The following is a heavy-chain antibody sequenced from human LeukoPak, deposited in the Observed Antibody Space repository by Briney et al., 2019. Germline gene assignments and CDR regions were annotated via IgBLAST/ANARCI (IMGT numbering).Heavy chain of an antibody. V-gene: IGHV3-23*01. D-gene: IGHD4-17*01. CDR2: ISGSGGST. Sequence: PGGSLRLSCAASGFTFSSYAMSWVRQAPGKGLEWVSAISGSGGSTYYADSVKGRFTISRHNSKNTLYLQMNSLRAEDTAVYYCAVATVTTPISARYYGMDVWGQGTTVTVSS. J-gene: IGHJ6*02. CDR3: AVATVTTPISARYYGMDV. CDR1: GFTFSSYA.